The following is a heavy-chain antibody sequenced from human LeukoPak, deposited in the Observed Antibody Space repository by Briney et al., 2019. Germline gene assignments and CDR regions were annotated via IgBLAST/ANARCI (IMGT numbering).Heavy chain of an antibody. V-gene: IGHV4-34*01. J-gene: IGHJ4*02. D-gene: IGHD1-26*01. CDR1: GGSFSGYY. CDR2: INHSGST. CDR3: ARGVLWELVDY. Sequence: SETLSLTCAVYGGSFSGYYWSWIRQPPGKGLEWIGEINHSGSTNYNPSLKSRVTISVDTSKNQFSLKLSSVTAADTAVYYCARGVLWELVDYWGQGTLVTVSS.